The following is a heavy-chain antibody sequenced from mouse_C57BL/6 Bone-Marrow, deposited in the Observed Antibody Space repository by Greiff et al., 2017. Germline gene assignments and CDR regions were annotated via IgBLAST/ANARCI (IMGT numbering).Heavy chain of an antibody. CDR2: IYPRSGNT. Sequence: QVQLQQSGAELARPGASVKLSCKASGYTFTSYGIRWVKQRAGQGLEWIGEIYPRSGNTYYNEKFKGKATLTVDTSSSTAYMQLSSLTSEDSAVYYCARGGNPSYWYFDVWGTGTTVTDSS. D-gene: IGHD1-1*02. CDR1: GYTFTSYG. J-gene: IGHJ1*03. CDR3: ARGGNPSYWYFDV. V-gene: IGHV1-81*01.